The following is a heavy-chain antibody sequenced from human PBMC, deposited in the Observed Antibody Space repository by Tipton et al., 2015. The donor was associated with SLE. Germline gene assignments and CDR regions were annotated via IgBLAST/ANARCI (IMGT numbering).Heavy chain of an antibody. J-gene: IGHJ4*02. Sequence: TLSLTCTVSGGSISSHYWSWFRQPPGKGLEWIGYIYYRGNTKYHPSLNSRVTISLDTSRTQFSLKLSSVTAADTAVYYCARANQLEHGFDYWGQGTLVTVSS. CDR3: ARANQLEHGFDY. CDR2: IYYRGNT. CDR1: GGSISSHY. D-gene: IGHD1-1*01. V-gene: IGHV4-59*11.